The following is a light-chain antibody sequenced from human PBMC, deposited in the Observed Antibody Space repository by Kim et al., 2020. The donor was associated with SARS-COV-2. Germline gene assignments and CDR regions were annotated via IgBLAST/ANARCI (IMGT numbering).Light chain of an antibody. V-gene: IGKV3-15*01. CDR3: QQYNNWPPLT. CDR1: QSVSSN. CDR2: GAS. Sequence: SPGGSATLSCRASQSVSSNLAWYQQKPGQAPRLLIYGASTRATGIPARFSGSGSGTEFTLTISSLQSEDFAVYYCQQYNNWPPLTFGGGTKVDIK. J-gene: IGKJ4*01.